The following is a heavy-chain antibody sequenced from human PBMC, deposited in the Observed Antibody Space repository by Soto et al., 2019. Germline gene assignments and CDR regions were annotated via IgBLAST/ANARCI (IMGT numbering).Heavy chain of an antibody. CDR2: INHSGST. CDR1: GGSFSGYY. D-gene: IGHD3-10*01. Sequence: PSETLSLTCAVYGGSFSGYYWSWVRQPPGKGLEWIGEINHSGSTNYNPSLKSRVTVSVDTSKNQFSLKLSSVTAADTAVYYCARDGFRQRGYFQHWGQGTLVTVSS. CDR3: ARDGFRQRGYFQH. J-gene: IGHJ1*01. V-gene: IGHV4-34*01.